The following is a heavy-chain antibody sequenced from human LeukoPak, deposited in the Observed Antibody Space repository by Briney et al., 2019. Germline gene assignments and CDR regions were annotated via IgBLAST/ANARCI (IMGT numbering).Heavy chain of an antibody. V-gene: IGHV3-30*18. D-gene: IGHD1-1*01. J-gene: IGHJ4*02. CDR1: GFTFSNYA. CDR2: ISYDGNSQ. Sequence: GRSLTLSCAASGFTFSNYALHWVRRAPARGLEWVAAISYDGNSQHYGAPVKGRFTISRDNSKNTVYLQINTLRTDDAAIYYCAKPYPTLTTSAVLDNWGQGTLVTVSS. CDR3: AKPYPTLTTSAVLDN.